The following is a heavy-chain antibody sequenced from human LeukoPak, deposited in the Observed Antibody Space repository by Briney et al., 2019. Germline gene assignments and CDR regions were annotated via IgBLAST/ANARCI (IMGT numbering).Heavy chain of an antibody. D-gene: IGHD3-10*01. CDR1: GGSISSSSYY. CDR3: ALTGYYYGSGSYYNFY. CDR2: IYYSGST. J-gene: IGHJ4*02. V-gene: IGHV4-39*01. Sequence: SETLSLTCTVSGGSISSSSYYWGWIRQPPGKGLEWIGSIYYSGSTYFNPSLKSRVIISVDTSKNQFSLKLSSVTAADTALYYCALTGYYYGSGSYYNFYWGQGTLVTVSS.